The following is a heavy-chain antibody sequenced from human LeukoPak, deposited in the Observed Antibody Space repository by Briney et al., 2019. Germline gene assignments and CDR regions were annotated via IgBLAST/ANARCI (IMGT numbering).Heavy chain of an antibody. Sequence: PSETLSLTCTVSDGSISSSYWWSCVRQPPGKGLEWIGEVYHSGSTNYYPSLKSRVTISIEKSKNQFSLKLSSVTAADTAVYYCAGAYCGGDCYSGRAFDIWGQGTMVTVSS. D-gene: IGHD2-21*02. CDR2: VYHSGST. V-gene: IGHV4-4*02. J-gene: IGHJ3*02. CDR1: DGSISSSYW. CDR3: AGAYCGGDCYSGRAFDI.